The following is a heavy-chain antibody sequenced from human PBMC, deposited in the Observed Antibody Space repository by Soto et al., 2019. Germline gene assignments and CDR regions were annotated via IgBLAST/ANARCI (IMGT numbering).Heavy chain of an antibody. Sequence: QITLKESGPTLVKPTQTLTLTCTFSGFSLSTSGGGVGWIRQPPGKALEWLALIYWDDDKRYSPSLKSRLTITKDTSKNQVVLTMTNMDPVDTATYYCARKSIAARLDYWGQGTLVTVSS. CDR3: ARKSIAARLDY. D-gene: IGHD6-6*01. CDR2: IYWDDDK. V-gene: IGHV2-5*02. CDR1: GFSLSTSGGG. J-gene: IGHJ4*02.